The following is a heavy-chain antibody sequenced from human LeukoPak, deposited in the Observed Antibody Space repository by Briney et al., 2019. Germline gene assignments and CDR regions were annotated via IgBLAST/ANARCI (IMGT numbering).Heavy chain of an antibody. CDR1: GGSISSYY. D-gene: IGHD3-9*01. V-gene: IGHV4-4*07. CDR3: ARGILTGSFRRGVYIDY. J-gene: IGHJ4*02. Sequence: SETLSLTCTVSGGSISSYYWSWIRQPAGKGLEWIGRIYTSGNTNYNPSLKSRVTISIDTSKNQFSLKLSSVTAADTAVYYCARGILTGSFRRGVYIDYWGQGTLVTVSS. CDR2: IYTSGNT.